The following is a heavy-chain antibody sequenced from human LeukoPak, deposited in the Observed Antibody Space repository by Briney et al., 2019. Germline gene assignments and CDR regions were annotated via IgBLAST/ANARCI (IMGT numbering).Heavy chain of an antibody. CDR3: TTVARWLVLG. V-gene: IGHV3-15*01. Sequence: GGSLRLSCAASGFTFSNAWMSWVRQAPGKGLEGGGRIKSKTYGGTTDYAAPVKGRFTISRDDSKNTLYLQMNSLKTEDTAVYYCTTVARWLVLGWGQGTLVTVSS. CDR1: GFTFSNAW. J-gene: IGHJ4*02. CDR2: IKSKTYGGTT. D-gene: IGHD6-19*01.